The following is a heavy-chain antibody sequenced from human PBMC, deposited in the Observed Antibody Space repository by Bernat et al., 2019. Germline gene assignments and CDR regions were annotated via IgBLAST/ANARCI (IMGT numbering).Heavy chain of an antibody. D-gene: IGHD3-3*01. CDR1: GGSISSGGYY. Sequence: QVQLQESGPGLVKPSQTLSLTCTVSGGSISSGGYYWSWIRQHPGKGLESIGYIYYSGSTYYNPSLKSRVTISVDTSKNQFSLKLSSVTAADTAVYYCAGGVAIFGVVILHFDYWGQGTLVTVSS. CDR2: IYYSGST. CDR3: AGGVAIFGVVILHFDY. V-gene: IGHV4-31*03. J-gene: IGHJ4*02.